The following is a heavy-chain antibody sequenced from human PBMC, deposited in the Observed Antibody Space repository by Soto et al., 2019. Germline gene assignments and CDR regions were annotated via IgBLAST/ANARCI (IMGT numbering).Heavy chain of an antibody. V-gene: IGHV3-30*14. J-gene: IGHJ4*02. CDR1: GLTFSRYA. D-gene: IGHD6-19*01. Sequence: QVQLVESGGGVVQPGRSLRLSCAASGLTFSRYAMHWVRRAPGTGLERVAAVSHDGKSGFYADSVSGRFTVSRDNSNSLVYLQMDRLRPEDTALFYCARLEKFNGGWSWGQGTEVTVSS. CDR2: VSHDGKSG. CDR3: ARLEKFNGGWS.